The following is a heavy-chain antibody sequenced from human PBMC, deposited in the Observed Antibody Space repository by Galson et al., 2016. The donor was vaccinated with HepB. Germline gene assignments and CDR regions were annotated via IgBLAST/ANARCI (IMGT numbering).Heavy chain of an antibody. CDR2: IYLGDSDT. CDR3: ARQPDHYGSGSYYAPLEY. J-gene: IGHJ4*02. V-gene: IGHV5-51*01. CDR1: GHHFPNW. Sequence: QSGAEVKKPGESLKISCQASGHHFPNWIGWVRQMPGKGLDWMGIIYLGDSDTKYSPSFQGQVTISVDKSISTAYLQWSSLKASDTAIYYCARQPDHYGSGSYYAPLEYWGQGTLVTVSS. D-gene: IGHD3-10*01.